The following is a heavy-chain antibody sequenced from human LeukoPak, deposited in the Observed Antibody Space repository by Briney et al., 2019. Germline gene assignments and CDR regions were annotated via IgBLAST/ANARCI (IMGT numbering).Heavy chain of an antibody. Sequence: SETLSLTCAVYGGSFSGYYWSWIRQPPGKGLEWIGEINHSGSTNYNPSLKSRVTMSVDTSKNQFSLKLSSVTAADTAVYYCARVDSSGWYSKLDVWGQGTTVTVSS. CDR1: GGSFSGYY. CDR2: INHSGST. D-gene: IGHD6-19*01. V-gene: IGHV4-34*01. CDR3: ARVDSSGWYSKLDV. J-gene: IGHJ6*02.